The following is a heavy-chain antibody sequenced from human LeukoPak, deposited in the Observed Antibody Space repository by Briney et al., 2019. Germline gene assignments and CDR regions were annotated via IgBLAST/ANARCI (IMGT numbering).Heavy chain of an antibody. D-gene: IGHD2-8*01. J-gene: IGHJ6*03. CDR3: ARGVYATQYYYYYMDV. Sequence: GGSLRLSCAASGFTFSSYWMSWVRQAPGKGLEWVANIKQDGSEKYYVDSVKGRFTISRDNAKNSLYLQMNSLRAEDTAVYYCARGVYATQYYYYYMDVWGKGTTVTVSS. CDR1: GFTFSSYW. V-gene: IGHV3-7*01. CDR2: IKQDGSEK.